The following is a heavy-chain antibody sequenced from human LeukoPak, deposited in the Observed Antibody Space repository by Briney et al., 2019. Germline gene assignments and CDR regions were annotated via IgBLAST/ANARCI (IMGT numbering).Heavy chain of an antibody. D-gene: IGHD2-21*02. CDR3: AREGTFGDYRASGDH. Sequence: AGGSLRLSCATSGFTIGKSDMAWVRQAPGKGLEWVANIKQDGSQKYYVDSVKGRFIISRDNAKNSLYLQMNSVRAEDTAVYYCAREGTFGDYRASGDHWGQGALVTVSS. J-gene: IGHJ4*02. V-gene: IGHV3-7*03. CDR1: GFTIGKSD. CDR2: IKQDGSQK.